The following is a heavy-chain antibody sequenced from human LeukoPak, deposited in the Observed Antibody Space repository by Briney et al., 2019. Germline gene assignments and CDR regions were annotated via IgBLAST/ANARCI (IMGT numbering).Heavy chain of an antibody. D-gene: IGHD5-12*01. Sequence: PGRSLRLSCAASGFTFSSYGMHWVRQAPGKGLEWVAVIWYDGSNKYYADSVKGRFTISRDNSKNTLYLRMNSLRAEDTAVYYCARDSPSIKASSSYGMDVWGQGTTVTVPS. CDR2: IWYDGSNK. V-gene: IGHV3-33*01. CDR1: GFTFSSYG. J-gene: IGHJ6*02. CDR3: ARDSPSIKASSSYGMDV.